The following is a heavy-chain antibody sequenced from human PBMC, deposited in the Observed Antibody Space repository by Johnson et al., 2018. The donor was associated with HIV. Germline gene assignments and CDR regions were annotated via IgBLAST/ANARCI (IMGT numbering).Heavy chain of an antibody. Sequence: QVQLVESRGGVVQPGRSLRLSCAASGFTFSDYYMSWIRQAPGKGLAWVPYITGSGTVVYYADSVKGRFTISRDNAKNSLYLQMNSLRAEDTAVYYCAKSIAAAGTNAFDIWGQGTMVTVSS. CDR2: ITGSGTVV. D-gene: IGHD6-13*01. CDR3: AKSIAAAGTNAFDI. V-gene: IGHV3-11*04. J-gene: IGHJ3*02. CDR1: GFTFSDYY.